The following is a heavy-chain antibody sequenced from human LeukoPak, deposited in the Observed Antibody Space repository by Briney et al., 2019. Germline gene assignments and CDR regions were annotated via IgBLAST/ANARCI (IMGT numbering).Heavy chain of an antibody. CDR3: ARGGGGSSTVTTYWFDP. V-gene: IGHV4-30-4*01. J-gene: IGHJ5*02. Sequence: SETLSLTCTVSGDSISGADYYWSWIRQPPGKGLEWIAYVYYSESTYYNPSLKSRLTISVDTSKNQFSLKLNSVTAADTAVYYCARGGGGSSTVTTYWFDPWGQGALVTVSS. CDR2: VYYSEST. D-gene: IGHD4-17*01. CDR1: GDSISGADYY.